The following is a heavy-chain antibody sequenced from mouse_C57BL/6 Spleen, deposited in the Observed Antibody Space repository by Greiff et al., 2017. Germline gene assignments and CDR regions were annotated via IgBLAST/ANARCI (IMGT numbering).Heavy chain of an antibody. Sequence: EVQLVESGGGLVKPGGSLKLSCAASGFTFSSYAMSWVRQTPEKRLEWVATISDGGSYTYYPDNVKGRFTISRDNAKNTLYLQMSHLKSEDTAMYYCARDDDSNYYGSRGGFAYWGQGTLVTVSA. D-gene: IGHD1-1*01. J-gene: IGHJ3*01. V-gene: IGHV5-4*01. CDR1: GFTFSSYA. CDR2: ISDGGSYT. CDR3: ARDDDSNYYGSRGGFAY.